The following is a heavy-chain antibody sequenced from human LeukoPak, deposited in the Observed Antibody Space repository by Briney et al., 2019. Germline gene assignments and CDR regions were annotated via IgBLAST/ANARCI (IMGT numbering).Heavy chain of an antibody. CDR2: ISGSGGST. Sequence: GESLRLSCAASGFTFSSYAMSWVRQAPGKGLEWVSAISGSGGSTYYADSVKGRFTISRDNSKNTLYLQMNSLRAEDTAVYYCAKVAGYCSSTSCYTYFDYWGQGTLVTVSS. J-gene: IGHJ4*02. D-gene: IGHD2-2*02. CDR1: GFTFSSYA. CDR3: AKVAGYCSSTSCYTYFDY. V-gene: IGHV3-23*01.